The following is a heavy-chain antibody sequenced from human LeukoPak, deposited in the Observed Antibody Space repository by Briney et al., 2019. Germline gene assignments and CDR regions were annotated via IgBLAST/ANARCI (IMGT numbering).Heavy chain of an antibody. V-gene: IGHV1-69*13. CDR3: ARDFGVVIGIEFDP. CDR2: IIPIFGTA. D-gene: IGHD3-3*01. CDR1: GGTFSSYA. Sequence: GASVKVSCKASGGTFSSYAISWVRQAPGQGLEWMGGIIPIFGTANYAQKFQGRVTITADESTSTAYMELSSLRSEDMAVYYCARDFGVVIGIEFDPWGQGTLVTVSS. J-gene: IGHJ5*02.